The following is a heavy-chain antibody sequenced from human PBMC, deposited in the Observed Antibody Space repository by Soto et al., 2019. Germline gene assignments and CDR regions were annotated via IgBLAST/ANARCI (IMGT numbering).Heavy chain of an antibody. CDR3: ARDTVPLRYGSGSYYMY. V-gene: IGHV1-2*02. CDR1: GYTFTGYY. CDR2: INPNSGGT. D-gene: IGHD3-10*01. J-gene: IGHJ4*02. Sequence: ASVKVSCKASGYTFTGYYMHWVRQAPGQGLEWMGWINPNSGGTNYAQKSQGRVTMTRDTSISTAYMELSRLRSDDTAVYYCARDTVPLRYGSGSYYMYWGQGTLVTVSS.